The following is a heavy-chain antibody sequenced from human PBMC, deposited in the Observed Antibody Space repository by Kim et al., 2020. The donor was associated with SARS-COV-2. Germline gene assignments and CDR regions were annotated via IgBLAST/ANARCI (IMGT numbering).Heavy chain of an antibody. CDR2: INPTGGST. Sequence: ASVKVSCKVFGYTFISYYIHWVRQAPGQGLEWMGMINPTGGSTDYAQKFQGRVTMTRDTSTSTLYMELSRLRSDDTAVYYCTGGNWPYQSRLYPFDYWGQGTLVTVSS. V-gene: IGHV1-46*01. CDR1: GYTFISYY. J-gene: IGHJ4*02. D-gene: IGHD2-2*01. CDR3: TGGNWPYQSRLYPFDY.